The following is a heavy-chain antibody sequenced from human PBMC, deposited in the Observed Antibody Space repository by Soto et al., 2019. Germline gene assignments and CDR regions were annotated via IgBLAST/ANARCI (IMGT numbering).Heavy chain of an antibody. CDR3: ARTYCSGGSCYWGNFDY. CDR1: GFTFSSYA. V-gene: IGHV3-30-3*01. Sequence: QVQLVESGGGVVQPGRSLRLSCAASGFTFSSYAMHWVRQAPGKGLEWVAVISYDGSNKYYADSVKGRFTISRDNSKNTLYLQMNSLRAEDTAVYYCARTYCSGGSCYWGNFDYWGQGTLVTVSS. CDR2: ISYDGSNK. D-gene: IGHD2-15*01. J-gene: IGHJ4*02.